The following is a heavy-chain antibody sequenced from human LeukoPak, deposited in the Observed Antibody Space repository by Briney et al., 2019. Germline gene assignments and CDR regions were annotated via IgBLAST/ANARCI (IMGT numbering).Heavy chain of an antibody. CDR2: IRYDGSNK. D-gene: IGHD6-13*01. CDR3: AKDIQYSSSFDC. CDR1: GFSFSSYG. J-gene: IGHJ4*02. Sequence: GGSLRLSCAASGFSFSSYGMHWDRQAPGKGLEWVSFIRYDGSNKYYADSVKGRFTISRDNSKNTLSLQMNSLRAEDTAVYYCAKDIQYSSSFDCWGQGTLVTVSS. V-gene: IGHV3-30*02.